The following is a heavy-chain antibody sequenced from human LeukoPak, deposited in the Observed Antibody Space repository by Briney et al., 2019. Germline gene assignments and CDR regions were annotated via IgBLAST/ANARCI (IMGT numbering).Heavy chain of an antibody. V-gene: IGHV3-21*01. J-gene: IGHJ4*02. CDR1: GFTFSSYS. D-gene: IGHD3-22*01. CDR3: ARAYDIDY. CDR2: ISTSSSYI. Sequence: GGSLRLSCAASGFTFSSYSINWVRQAPGKGLEWVSSISTSSSYIYYADSVKGRFTISRDNAKNTVYLQINSLRAEDTAVYYCARAYDIDYWGQGTLVTVSS.